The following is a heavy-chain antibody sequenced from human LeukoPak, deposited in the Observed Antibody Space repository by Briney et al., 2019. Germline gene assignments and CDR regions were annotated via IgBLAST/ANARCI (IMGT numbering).Heavy chain of an antibody. J-gene: IGHJ4*02. CDR2: IYSGGST. Sequence: GGSLRLSCAASGFTFSSYSMNWVRQAPGKGLEWVSVIYSGGSTYYADFVKGRFTISRDNSKNTLYLQMNSLRAEDTAVYYCARRAAAGDYWGQGTLVTVSS. V-gene: IGHV3-53*01. CDR3: ARRAAAGDY. CDR1: GFTFSSYS. D-gene: IGHD6-13*01.